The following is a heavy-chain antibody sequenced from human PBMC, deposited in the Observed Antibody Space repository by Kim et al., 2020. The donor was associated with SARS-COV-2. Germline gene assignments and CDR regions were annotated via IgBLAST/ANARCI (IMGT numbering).Heavy chain of an antibody. CDR2: GNGNT. J-gene: IGHJ4*02. V-gene: IGHV1-3*01. CDR3: LGGYYFDY. D-gene: IGHD2-15*01. Sequence: GNGNTIYSPKFQGRATMSTDTSASTGYMELSSLRSEDSAVYFCLGGYYFDYWGQGTLVTVSS.